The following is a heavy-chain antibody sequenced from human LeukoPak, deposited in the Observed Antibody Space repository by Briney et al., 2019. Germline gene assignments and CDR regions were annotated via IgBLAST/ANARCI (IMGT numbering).Heavy chain of an antibody. J-gene: IGHJ4*02. D-gene: IGHD4-17*01. CDR1: GGSISSGSYY. V-gene: IGHV4-39*01. CDR3: ARLDSGDYFFDY. CDR2: VFYSGTT. Sequence: PSETLSLTCTVSGGSISSGSYYWGWIRQPPGKGLEWLGTVFYSGTTYYNPSRKSRVTISVDTSKNQFSLGLRSVTAADTAVYYCARLDSGDYFFDYWGQGTLVTVSS.